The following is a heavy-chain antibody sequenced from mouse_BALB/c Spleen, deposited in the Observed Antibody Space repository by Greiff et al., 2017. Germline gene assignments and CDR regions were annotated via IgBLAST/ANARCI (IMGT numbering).Heavy chain of an antibody. J-gene: IGHJ3*01. D-gene: IGHD1-2*01. CDR1: GYAFTNYW. CDR2: IYPGSGNT. CDR3: ARGGYGFAY. Sequence: QVQLQQSGAELVRPGTSVKISCKASGYAFTNYWLGWVKQRPGHGLEWIGDIYPGSGNTYYNEKFKGKATLTADKSSSTAYMQLSSLTSEDSAVYFCARGGYGFAYWGQGTLVTVSA. V-gene: IGHV1-63*01.